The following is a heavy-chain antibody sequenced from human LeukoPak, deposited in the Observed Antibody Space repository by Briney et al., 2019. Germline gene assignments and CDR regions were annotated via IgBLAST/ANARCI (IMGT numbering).Heavy chain of an antibody. J-gene: IGHJ4*02. CDR1: GYTFTSYY. D-gene: IGHD3-3*01. CDR2: INPSGGST. V-gene: IGHV1-46*01. CDR3: ARFIPFSSPYDFWSGRKAFDY. Sequence: GASVKVSCKASGYTFTSYYMHWVRQAPGQGLEWMGIINPSGGSTSYAQKFQGRVTMTRDTSTSTVYMELSSLRSEDTAVYYCARFIPFSSPYDFWSGRKAFDYWGQGTLVTVSS.